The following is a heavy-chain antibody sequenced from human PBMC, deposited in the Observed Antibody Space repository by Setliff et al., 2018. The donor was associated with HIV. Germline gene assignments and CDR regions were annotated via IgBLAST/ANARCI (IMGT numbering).Heavy chain of an antibody. CDR2: INPDSGGA. CDR1: GYTFTDYY. J-gene: IGHJ4*02. D-gene: IGHD5-12*01. V-gene: IGHV1-2*06. Sequence: ASVKVSCKASGYTFTDYYMQWVRQAPGQGLEWMGRINPDSGGANYAQKFQGRVTMTRDTSISTAYMELSSLRSDDTAVYYCARDDRAVASILWGQGTLVTVSS. CDR3: ARDDRAVASIL.